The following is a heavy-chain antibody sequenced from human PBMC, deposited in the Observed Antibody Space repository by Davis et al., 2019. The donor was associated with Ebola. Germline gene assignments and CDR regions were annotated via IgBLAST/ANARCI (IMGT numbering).Heavy chain of an antibody. CDR1: GYTFTAFA. Sequence: ASVRVSCKASGYTFTAFALHWVRQAPGQGLEWMGWINAGNGDTRYSQKFQDRVTINTDTSATTLYMELSSLTSEDTAVYYCAREGGPVTAQKPPDYLKHWGQGTLVTVSS. D-gene: IGHD2-21*02. V-gene: IGHV1-3*01. CDR2: INAGNGDT. J-gene: IGHJ1*01. CDR3: AREGGPVTAQKPPDYLKH.